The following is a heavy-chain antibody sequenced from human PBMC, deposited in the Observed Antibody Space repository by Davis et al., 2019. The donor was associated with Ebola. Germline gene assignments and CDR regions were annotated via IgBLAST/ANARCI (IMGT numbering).Heavy chain of an antibody. D-gene: IGHD6-19*01. CDR2: INPTDGST. CDR3: ARDLGQWLVLGAFDI. Sequence: ASVKVSCKASGYNFRTKYMNWVRQAPGHGLKWMGVINPTDGSTTYAQEFQGRVTMTRDTSASTAYMELSSLRSEDTAVYYCARDLGQWLVLGAFDIWGQGTMVTVSS. V-gene: IGHV1-46*01. J-gene: IGHJ3*02. CDR1: GYNFRTKY.